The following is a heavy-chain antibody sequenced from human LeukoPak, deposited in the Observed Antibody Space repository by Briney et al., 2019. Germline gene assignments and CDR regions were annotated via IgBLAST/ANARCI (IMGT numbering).Heavy chain of an antibody. CDR2: ISAYNGNT. CDR1: GYTFTGYY. J-gene: IGHJ4*02. CDR3: ARDGPYYYDSRASGDY. Sequence: ASVKVSCKASGYTFTGYYMHWVRQAPGQGLEWMGWISAYNGNTNYAQKLQGRVTMTTDTSTSTAYMELRSLRSGDTAVYYCARDGPYYYDSRASGDYWGQGTLVTASS. V-gene: IGHV1-18*04. D-gene: IGHD3-22*01.